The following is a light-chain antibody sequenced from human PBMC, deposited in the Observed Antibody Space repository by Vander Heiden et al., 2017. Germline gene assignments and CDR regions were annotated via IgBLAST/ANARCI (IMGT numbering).Light chain of an antibody. CDR3: QSYDITLRGYI. CDR2: DNT. J-gene: IGLJ1*01. Sequence: QLVPTQPPSASGAPGQRVTISCTGSSSSIGADYPVHWYQQLPVTAPKLLIYDNTNRPSGVPDRFSGSRSGSSASLAIAGLQPEDEADYYCQSYDITLRGYIFGTGTTVTVL. CDR1: SSSIGADYP. V-gene: IGLV1-40*01.